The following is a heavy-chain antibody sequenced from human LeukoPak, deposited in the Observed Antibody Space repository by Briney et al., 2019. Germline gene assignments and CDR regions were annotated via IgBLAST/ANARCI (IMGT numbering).Heavy chain of an antibody. D-gene: IGHD3-22*01. CDR2: IYHSGST. CDR3: ARPHDRYYDSSDYSY. V-gene: IGHV4-38-2*01. CDR1: GYSISSGYY. Sequence: PSETLSLTCAVSGYSISSGYYWGWIRQPPGKGLEWIGSIYHSGSTYYNPSLKSRVTISVDTSKNQFSLKLSSVTAADTAVYYCARPHDRYYDSSDYSYWGQGTLVTVSS. J-gene: IGHJ4*02.